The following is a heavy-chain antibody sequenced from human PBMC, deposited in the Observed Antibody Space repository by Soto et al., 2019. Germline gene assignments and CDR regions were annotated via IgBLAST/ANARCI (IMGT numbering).Heavy chain of an antibody. Sequence: PSETLSLTCAVSGGSINADFWSWIRQSPGKGLEWLAFLSHSGTTYYNPSLKSRVTISVDTSKNQFSLNLRSVTAADTAIYYCARALGYCSGNRCHSPRGYYYGMYVWGQGTNVTVSS. CDR3: ARALGYCSGNRCHSPRGYYYGMYV. CDR1: GGSINADF. V-gene: IGHV4-59*01. D-gene: IGHD2-15*01. CDR2: LSHSGTT. J-gene: IGHJ6*02.